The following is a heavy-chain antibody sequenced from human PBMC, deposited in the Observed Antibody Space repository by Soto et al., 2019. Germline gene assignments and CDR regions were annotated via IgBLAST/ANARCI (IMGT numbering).Heavy chain of an antibody. Sequence: LRLSCAASGFTFDDYAMHWVRQAPGKGLEWVSGISWNSGSIGYADSVKGRFTISRDNAKNSLYLQMNSLRAEDTALYYCAKGSYSSSWYPLDYWGQGTLVTVSS. D-gene: IGHD6-13*01. CDR3: AKGSYSSSWYPLDY. CDR1: GFTFDDYA. CDR2: ISWNSGSI. J-gene: IGHJ4*02. V-gene: IGHV3-9*01.